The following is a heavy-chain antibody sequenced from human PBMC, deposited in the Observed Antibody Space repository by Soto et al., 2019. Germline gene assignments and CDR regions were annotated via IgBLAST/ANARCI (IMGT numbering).Heavy chain of an antibody. D-gene: IGHD4-17*01. CDR3: AGAPGETVSGWFDP. J-gene: IGHJ5*02. Sequence: KVSCKASGGTFSSYTISWVRQAPGQGLEWMGRIIPILGIANYAQKFQGRVTITADKSTSTAYMELSSLRSEDTAVYYCAGAPGETVSGWFDPWGQGTLVTVS. CDR1: GGTFSSYT. V-gene: IGHV1-69*02. CDR2: IIPILGIA.